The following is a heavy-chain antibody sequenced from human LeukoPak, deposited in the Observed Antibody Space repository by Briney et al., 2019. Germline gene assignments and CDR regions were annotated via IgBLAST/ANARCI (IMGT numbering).Heavy chain of an antibody. J-gene: IGHJ4*02. CDR3: ARAAYSGSYYVDY. CDR1: GGSFSGYY. D-gene: IGHD1-26*01. Sequence: SETLSLTCAVYGGSFSGYYWSWIRQPPGKGLEWIGEINHSGSTNYNPSLKSRVTISVDTFKNQFSLKLSSVTAADTAVYYCARAAYSGSYYVDYWGQGTLVTVSS. V-gene: IGHV4-34*01. CDR2: INHSGST.